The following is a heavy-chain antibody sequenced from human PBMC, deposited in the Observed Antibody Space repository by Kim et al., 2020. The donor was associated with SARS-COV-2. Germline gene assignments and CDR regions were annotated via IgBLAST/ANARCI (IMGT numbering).Heavy chain of an antibody. CDR2: VNNDGSST. Sequence: GGSLRLSCTTSGFTFTDYWIHWVRQAPGKGLVWVSYVNNDGSSTGYADSVKGRFTISRDNAKHTLYLQMNSLRLEDTAVYYCARGYGSGTNYWGQGTLVT. CDR1: GFTFTDYW. V-gene: IGHV3-74*01. CDR3: ARGYGSGTNY. D-gene: IGHD3-10*01. J-gene: IGHJ4*02.